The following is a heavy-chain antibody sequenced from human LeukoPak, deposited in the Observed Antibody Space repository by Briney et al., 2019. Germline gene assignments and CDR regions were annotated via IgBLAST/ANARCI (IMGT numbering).Heavy chain of an antibody. CDR3: ARDRDWSFDY. V-gene: IGHV3-48*04. CDR2: IRGSSSAM. D-gene: IGHD3-9*01. CDR1: GFSFGEYS. Sequence: GGSLRLSCAASGFSFGEYSMNWVRQAPGKGLEWVSNIRGSSSAMNYADSVKGRFTISRDNAKNSLYLEMSSLRAEDTAVYYCARDRDWSFDYWGQGTLVTVSS. J-gene: IGHJ4*02.